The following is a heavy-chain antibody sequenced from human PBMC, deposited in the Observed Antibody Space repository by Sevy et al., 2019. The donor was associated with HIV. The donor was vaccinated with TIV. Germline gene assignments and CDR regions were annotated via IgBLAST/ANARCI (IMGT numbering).Heavy chain of an antibody. J-gene: IGHJ5*02. V-gene: IGHV3-30*02. D-gene: IGHD2-15*01. CDR3: AKDYCIGNDCFLGWFDP. Sequence: GGSLRLSCAASGFTLSSVDIHWVRLTPGTGLEWLAFIGHDGNKYFYGASVKGRITTSRDNSKNTVSLQMNSLRVEDTAIYYCAKDYCIGNDCFLGWFDPRGQGTVVTVS. CDR1: GFTLSSVD. CDR2: IGHDGNKY.